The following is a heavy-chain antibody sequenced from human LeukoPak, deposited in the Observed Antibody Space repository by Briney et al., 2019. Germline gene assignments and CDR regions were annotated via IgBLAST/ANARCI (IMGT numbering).Heavy chain of an antibody. CDR1: GYSFTSYW. V-gene: IGHV5-51*01. J-gene: IGHJ6*02. CDR3: ARLGGIQLWLYYYGTDV. CDR2: IYPGDSDT. D-gene: IGHD5-18*01. Sequence: GESLKISCKGSGYSFTSYWIGWVRQMPGKGLEWMGIIYPGDSDTRYSPSFQGQVTISADKSISTAYLQWSSLKASDTAMYYCARLGGIQLWLYYYGTDVRGQGTTVTVSS.